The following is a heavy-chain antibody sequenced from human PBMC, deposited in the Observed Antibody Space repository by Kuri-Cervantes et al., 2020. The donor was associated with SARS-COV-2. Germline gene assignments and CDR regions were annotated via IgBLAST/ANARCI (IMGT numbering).Heavy chain of an antibody. J-gene: IGHJ6*02. D-gene: IGHD3-9*01. CDR1: GFTFSSYE. CDR3: ARGNYDILGGYYYGMDV. V-gene: IGHV3-13*01. Sequence: GGSLRLSCAASGFTFSSYEMHWVRQATGKGLEWVSAIGTAGDTYYPGYVKGRFTISRENAKNSLYLQMNSLRAGDTAVYYCARGNYDILGGYYYGMDVWGQGTTVTVSS. CDR2: IGTAGDT.